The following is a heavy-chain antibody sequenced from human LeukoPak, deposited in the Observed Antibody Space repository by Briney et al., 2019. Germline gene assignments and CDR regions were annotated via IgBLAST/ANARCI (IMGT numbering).Heavy chain of an antibody. CDR3: ASRDETYSSSPFDP. D-gene: IGHD6-13*01. CDR2: IYYSGST. CDR1: GGSISSSSYY. V-gene: IGHV4-39*07. J-gene: IGHJ5*02. Sequence: SETLSLTCTVSGGSISSSSYYWGWLRQPPGKGLEWIGSIYYSGSTYYNPSLKSRVTISVDTSKNQFSLKLSSVTAADTAVYYCASRDETYSSSPFDPWGQGTLVTVSS.